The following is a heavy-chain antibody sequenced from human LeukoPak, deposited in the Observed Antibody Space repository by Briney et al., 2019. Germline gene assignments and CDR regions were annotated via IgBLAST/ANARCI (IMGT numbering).Heavy chain of an antibody. D-gene: IGHD2-2*01. CDR2: IYYSGNT. J-gene: IGHJ4*02. CDR3: ARFCSSTSCKGYDY. CDR1: GGSISSGGYY. V-gene: IGHV4-31*03. Sequence: PSETLSLTCTASGGSISSGGYYWSWIRQHPGKGLEWIGYIYYSGNTYYNSSLKSRVTISIDTSKNQFSLKLTSVTAADTAVYYCARFCSSTSCKGYDYWGQGALVTVSS.